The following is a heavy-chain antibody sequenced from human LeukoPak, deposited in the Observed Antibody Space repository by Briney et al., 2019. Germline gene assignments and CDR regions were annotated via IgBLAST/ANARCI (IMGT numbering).Heavy chain of an antibody. CDR3: ARERSGHHYSDYANDY. D-gene: IGHD4-11*01. Sequence: GGSLRLSCEVSGFTFSSYGMHWVRQAPGKGLEWVTIIWYDGSNKYYVDSVRGRFTISRDNSKNTVYLQMNSLRVEDTAVYYCARERSGHHYSDYANDYWGQGTLVTVSS. CDR1: GFTFSSYG. J-gene: IGHJ4*02. V-gene: IGHV3-33*01. CDR2: IWYDGSNK.